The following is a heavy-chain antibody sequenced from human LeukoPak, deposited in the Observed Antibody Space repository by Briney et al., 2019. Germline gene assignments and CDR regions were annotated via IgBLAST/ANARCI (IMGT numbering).Heavy chain of an antibody. V-gene: IGHV4-39*07. CDR3: ARGTTYYYDSSGYYHYYFDY. CDR2: IYYTGST. J-gene: IGHJ4*02. D-gene: IGHD3-22*01. Sequence: SETLSLTCTVSGGSVSSTSYYWAWIRQPPGKGLEWIGSIYYTGSTYYNPSLNSRVTILVDTSKNQFSLKLSSVTAADTAVYYCARGTTYYYDSSGYYHYYFDYWGQGALVTVSS. CDR1: GGSVSSTSYY.